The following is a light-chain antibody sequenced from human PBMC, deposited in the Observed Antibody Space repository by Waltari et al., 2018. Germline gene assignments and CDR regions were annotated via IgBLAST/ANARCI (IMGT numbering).Light chain of an antibody. CDR1: QNIDNN. J-gene: IGKJ4*01. CDR3: QQYNRWPPLT. Sequence: EVVMTQSPAALSVSPGERVTLSCKASQNIDNNLAWYQQKPGQSPRLLIYGASTRATGVPARCSGSGSGTEFTLTISGLQSEDCAVFYCQQYNRWPPLTFGGGTKVEIK. CDR2: GAS. V-gene: IGKV3-15*01.